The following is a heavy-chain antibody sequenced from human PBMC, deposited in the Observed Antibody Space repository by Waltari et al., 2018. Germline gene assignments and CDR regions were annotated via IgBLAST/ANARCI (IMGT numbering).Heavy chain of an antibody. Sequence: EVQLVESGGGLVQPGGSLRLSCAASGFTFSSYAMSWVRQAPGKGLEWVGAISGSGGSTDYADAVEGRFTMSRDNSKNTLYLKMNSLRAGDTAVYYCANRPATIRKDTNTDYWGQGTLVTVSS. V-gene: IGHV3-23*04. D-gene: IGHD3-9*01. CDR2: ISGSGGST. J-gene: IGHJ4*02. CDR1: GFTFSSYA. CDR3: ANRPATIRKDTNTDY.